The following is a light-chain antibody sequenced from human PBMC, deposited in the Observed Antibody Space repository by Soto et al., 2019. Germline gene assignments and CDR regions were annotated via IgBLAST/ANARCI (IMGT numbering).Light chain of an antibody. CDR3: QSYDSSLSGV. Sequence: QPVLTQPPSVSGAPGQRVTISCTGSSSNIGAGYDVHWYQQFPGTAPKLLIYGNRTRPSGVPDRFSGSKSGTSASLAITGLQAEDEADYYCQSYDSSLSGVFGSGTKLTVL. CDR2: GNR. J-gene: IGLJ1*01. V-gene: IGLV1-40*01. CDR1: SSNIGAGYD.